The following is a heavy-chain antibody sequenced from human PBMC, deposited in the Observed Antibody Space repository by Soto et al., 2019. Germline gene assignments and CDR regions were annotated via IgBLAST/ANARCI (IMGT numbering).Heavy chain of an antibody. Sequence: QVQLVESGGGVVQPGRSLRLSCAASGFTFSSYGMHWVRQAPGKGLEWVAVIWYDGSNKYYADSVKGRFTISRDNSKNTXXLQMKSLRAEDTAVYYCARDATVAGTGYYYYGMDVWGQGTTVTVSS. CDR2: IWYDGSNK. D-gene: IGHD6-19*01. J-gene: IGHJ6*02. V-gene: IGHV3-33*01. CDR1: GFTFSSYG. CDR3: ARDATVAGTGYYYYGMDV.